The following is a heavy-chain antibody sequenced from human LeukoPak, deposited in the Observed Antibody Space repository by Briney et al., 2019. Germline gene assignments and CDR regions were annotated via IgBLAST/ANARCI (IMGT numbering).Heavy chain of an antibody. D-gene: IGHD4-17*01. V-gene: IGHV3-9*01. CDR3: AKDKTTVVTFPDY. J-gene: IGHJ4*02. Sequence: GGSLRLSCAASGFTFDDYAMHWVRQAPGKGLEWVSGISWNSGSIGYADSVKGRFTISRDNAKNSLYLQMNSLRAEVTALYYCAKDKTTVVTFPDYWGQGTLVTVSS. CDR2: ISWNSGSI. CDR1: GFTFDDYA.